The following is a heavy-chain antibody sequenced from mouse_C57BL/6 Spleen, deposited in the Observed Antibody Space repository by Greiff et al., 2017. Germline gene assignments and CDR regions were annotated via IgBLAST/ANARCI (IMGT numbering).Heavy chain of an antibody. Sequence: EVKLMESGEGLVKPGGSLKLSCAASGFTFSSYAMSWVRQTPEKRLEWVAYISSGGDYIYYADTVKGRFTISRDNARNTLYLQMSSLKSEDTAMYYCTRDGLGPYYFDYWGQGTTLTVSS. CDR3: TRDGLGPYYFDY. J-gene: IGHJ2*01. V-gene: IGHV5-9-1*02. CDR2: ISSGGDYI. D-gene: IGHD4-1*01. CDR1: GFTFSSYA.